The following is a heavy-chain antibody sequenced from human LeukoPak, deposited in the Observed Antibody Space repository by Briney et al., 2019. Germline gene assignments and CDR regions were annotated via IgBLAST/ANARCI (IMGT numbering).Heavy chain of an antibody. CDR1: GYTFTSYG. J-gene: IGHJ4*02. CDR3: ARVGGSAMVINYFDY. Sequence: ASVKVSCKASGYTFTSYGISWVRQAPGQGLEWMGWINPNSGGTNYAQKFQGRVTMTRDTSISTAYMELSRLRSDDTAVYYCARVGGSAMVINYFDYWGQGTLVTVSS. V-gene: IGHV1-2*02. D-gene: IGHD5-18*01. CDR2: INPNSGGT.